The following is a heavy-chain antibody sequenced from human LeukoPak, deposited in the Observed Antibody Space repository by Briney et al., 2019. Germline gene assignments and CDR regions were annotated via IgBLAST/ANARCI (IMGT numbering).Heavy chain of an antibody. Sequence: GGSLRLSCAASGFTFSSYSMNWVRQAPGKGLEWVSYITSSSSTIYCADSVKGRFTISRDNAKNSLYLQMNSLRGEDTAVYYCARGTLRSFDYWGQGTLVTVSS. J-gene: IGHJ4*02. CDR3: ARGTLRSFDY. CDR2: ITSSSSTI. D-gene: IGHD3-3*01. V-gene: IGHV3-48*01. CDR1: GFTFSSYS.